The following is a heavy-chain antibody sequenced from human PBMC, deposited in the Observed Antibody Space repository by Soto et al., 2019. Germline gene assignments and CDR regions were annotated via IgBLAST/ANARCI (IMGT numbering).Heavy chain of an antibody. D-gene: IGHD3-22*01. V-gene: IGHV1-69*13. Sequence: ASVKVSCKASGGTFSSYAISWVRQAPGQGLEWMGGIIPIFGTANYAQKFQGRVTITADESTSTAYMELSSLRSEDTAVYYCARSPHTSGYYSPLSYYYYYGMDVWGQGTTVTVSS. CDR3: ARSPHTSGYYSPLSYYYYYGMDV. CDR1: GGTFSSYA. J-gene: IGHJ6*02. CDR2: IIPIFGTA.